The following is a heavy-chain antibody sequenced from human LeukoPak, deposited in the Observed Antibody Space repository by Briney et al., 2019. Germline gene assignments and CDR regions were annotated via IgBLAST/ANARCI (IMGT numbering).Heavy chain of an antibody. CDR3: ARGAAMARGIFDY. D-gene: IGHD3-10*01. Sequence: SETLSLTCTVSGGAISSYYWSWIRQPPGKGLEWIGYIYYSGSTNYNPSLKSRVTISVDTSKNQFSLKLSSVTAADTAVYCCARGAAMARGIFDYWGQGTLVTVSS. CDR1: GGAISSYY. J-gene: IGHJ4*02. V-gene: IGHV4-59*01. CDR2: IYYSGST.